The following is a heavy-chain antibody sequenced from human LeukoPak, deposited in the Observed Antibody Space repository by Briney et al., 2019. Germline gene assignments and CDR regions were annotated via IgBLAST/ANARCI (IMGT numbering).Heavy chain of an antibody. Sequence: GGSLRLSCAASGFTFSSYSMNWVRQAPGKGLEWVSSISSSSYIYYADSVKGRFTISRDNAKNSLYLQMNSLRAEDTAVYYCARDSKGRKVGDWGQGTLVTVSS. J-gene: IGHJ4*02. CDR3: ARDSKGRKVGD. CDR2: ISSSSYI. CDR1: GFTFSSYS. V-gene: IGHV3-21*01. D-gene: IGHD2-15*01.